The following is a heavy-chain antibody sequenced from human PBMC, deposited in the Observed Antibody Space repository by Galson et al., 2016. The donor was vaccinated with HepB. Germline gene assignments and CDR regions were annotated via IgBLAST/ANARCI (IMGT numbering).Heavy chain of an antibody. CDR1: GESFSSDYY. CDR3: ARHTSTRGAFDY. Sequence: SLTCGVYGESFSSDYYWGWIRQPPGKGLEWIASINYAGSPYYNPSLKDRVTISVDTSKNQFSLKVSSVTAADTAVYYCARHTSTRGAFDYWGQGRLVTVSS. V-gene: IGHV4-39*01. D-gene: IGHD4/OR15-4a*01. CDR2: INYAGSP. J-gene: IGHJ4*02.